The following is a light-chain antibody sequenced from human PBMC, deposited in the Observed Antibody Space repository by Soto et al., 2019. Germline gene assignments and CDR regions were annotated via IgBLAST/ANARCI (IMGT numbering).Light chain of an antibody. V-gene: IGLV2-14*01. CDR2: DVS. CDR1: SSDVGGYNY. CDR3: SSYTSSSTLV. J-gene: IGLJ3*02. Sequence: QSALTQPASVSGSPGQSITISCTVTSSDVGGYNYVSWYQQHPGKAPKIMIYDVSNRPSGVSNRFSGSKSGNTASLTISGRQAEDEADYYCSSYTSSSTLVFGGGTKVTVL.